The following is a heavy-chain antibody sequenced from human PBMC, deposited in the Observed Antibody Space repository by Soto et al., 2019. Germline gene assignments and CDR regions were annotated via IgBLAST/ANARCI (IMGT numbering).Heavy chain of an antibody. CDR3: ARDRPPDS. J-gene: IGHJ4*02. CDR1: GYKFTSYY. V-gene: IGHV1-46*01. CDR2: INPNTGDT. Sequence: QVQLMQSGAEVKKPGASVKVSCKASGYKFTSYYLHWVRQAPGRGPEWVGTINPNTGDTSYAANFQGRVTVTRATSTSIVHMQLSSLTLEDTAVYYCARDRPPDSGGQVTLVSVSS.